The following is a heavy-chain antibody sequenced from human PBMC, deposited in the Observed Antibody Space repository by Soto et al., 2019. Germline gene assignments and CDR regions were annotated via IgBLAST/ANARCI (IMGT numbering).Heavy chain of an antibody. Sequence: QVQLQESGPGLVKPSETLSLTCTVSGGSISSYYWSWIRQPAGKGLEWIGRIYTSGSTNYNPSLKSRVAMSVETSKNQFSLKLSSVTAADTSVYYCARDAPYYYGSGSHDAFDIWGQGTMVTVSS. J-gene: IGHJ3*02. D-gene: IGHD3-10*01. CDR1: GGSISSYY. CDR2: IYTSGST. CDR3: ARDAPYYYGSGSHDAFDI. V-gene: IGHV4-4*07.